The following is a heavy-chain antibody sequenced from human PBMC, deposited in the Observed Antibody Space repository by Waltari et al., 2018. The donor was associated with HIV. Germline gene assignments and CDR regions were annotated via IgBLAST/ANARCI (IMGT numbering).Heavy chain of an antibody. CDR3: ASTAGYDSSGYRDYYGMDV. V-gene: IGHV3-33*01. Sequence: QVQLVESGGGVVQPGRSLRLSCAASGFTFSSSGMPWVRRAPGKGPAWVAVIWYDGSNKYYADSVKGRFTISRDNSKNTLYLQMNSLRAEDTAVYYCASTAGYDSSGYRDYYGMDVWGQGTTVTVSS. CDR1: GFTFSSSG. J-gene: IGHJ6*02. CDR2: IWYDGSNK. D-gene: IGHD3-22*01.